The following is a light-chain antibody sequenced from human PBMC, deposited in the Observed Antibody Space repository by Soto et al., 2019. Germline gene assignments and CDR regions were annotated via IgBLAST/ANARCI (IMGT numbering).Light chain of an antibody. J-gene: IGLJ2*01. CDR2: DVS. V-gene: IGLV2-14*01. Sequence: QTASVSGSPGQSITISCTGTSGDVGGYNYVSWYQQHPGKAPKLMIYDVSNRPSGVSNRFSGSKSGNTASLTISGLQAEDEADYYCSSYTSSSTVVFGGGTKLTVL. CDR1: SGDVGGYNY. CDR3: SSYTSSSTVV.